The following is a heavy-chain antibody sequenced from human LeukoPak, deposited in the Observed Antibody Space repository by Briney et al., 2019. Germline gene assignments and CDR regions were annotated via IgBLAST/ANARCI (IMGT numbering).Heavy chain of an antibody. CDR3: ARGGPIYCSGDSCYPGDY. D-gene: IGHD2-15*01. CDR1: GFTFSSYT. J-gene: IGHJ4*02. Sequence: PGGSLRLSCAASGFTFSSYTMHWIRQAPGKGLEWVSSISGSNSYIFYADSVKGRFTISRDNARNTLYLQMNSLRAEDTAVYYCARGGPIYCSGDSCYPGDYWGQGTLVTVSS. CDR2: ISGSNSYI. V-gene: IGHV3-21*01.